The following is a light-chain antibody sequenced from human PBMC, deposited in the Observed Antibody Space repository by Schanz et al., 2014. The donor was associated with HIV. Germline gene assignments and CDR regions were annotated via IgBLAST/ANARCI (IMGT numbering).Light chain of an antibody. CDR1: TRDGGGYNL. Sequence: QSALTQPASVSGSPGQSITISCTGTTRDGGGYNLLSWYQQHPGKAPKLMVYDVSNRPSGISYRFSGSKSGNTASLTISGLQAEDEGDYYCSSYTSTNTLVVFGGGTKLTVL. V-gene: IGLV2-14*03. CDR2: DVS. J-gene: IGLJ2*01. CDR3: SSYTSTNTLVV.